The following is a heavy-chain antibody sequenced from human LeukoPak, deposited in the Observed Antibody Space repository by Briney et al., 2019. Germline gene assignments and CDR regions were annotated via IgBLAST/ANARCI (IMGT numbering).Heavy chain of an antibody. J-gene: IGHJ4*02. V-gene: IGHV4-38-2*02. D-gene: IGHD1-1*01. CDR2: ISQSGTT. CDR3: TREEGGTTVDY. Sequence: SETLSLTCTVSGYSIRSGYFWGWIRQPPGKGLEWIGSISQSGTTYYNPSLKSRITISHDTSKNQFSLKVNSVTAADTAAYYCTREEGGTTVDYWGQGTLVTVSS. CDR1: GYSIRSGYF.